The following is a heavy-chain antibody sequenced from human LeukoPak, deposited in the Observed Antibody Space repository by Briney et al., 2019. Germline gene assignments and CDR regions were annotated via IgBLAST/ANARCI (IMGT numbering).Heavy chain of an antibody. Sequence: ASVKVSCKVSGYTLTELSMHWVRQAPGKGLEWMGGFDPEDGETIYAQKFQGRVTMTEDTSTDTAYMELSSLRSEDTAVYYCATQQNYYDSTRPGAFDIWGQGTKVTVSS. CDR3: ATQQNYYDSTRPGAFDI. J-gene: IGHJ3*02. V-gene: IGHV1-24*01. CDR2: FDPEDGET. CDR1: GYTLTELS. D-gene: IGHD3-22*01.